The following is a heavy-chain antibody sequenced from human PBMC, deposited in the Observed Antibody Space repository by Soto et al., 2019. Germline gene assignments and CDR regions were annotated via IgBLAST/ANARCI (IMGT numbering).Heavy chain of an antibody. J-gene: IGHJ4*02. CDR2: ISGNGGDYT. Sequence: EVQLLESGGGLVQPGGSLRLSCAASGFTFSTYAMSWVRQAPRKGLEWVSAISGNGGDYTYYADSVKGRFTISRDTSKNTLYLKMKSLRAEDTAVYYCVPLCRYCSTTTPSWGQGTLVTVSS. CDR1: GFTFSTYA. D-gene: IGHD2-2*01. V-gene: IGHV3-23*01. CDR3: VPLCRYCSTTTPS.